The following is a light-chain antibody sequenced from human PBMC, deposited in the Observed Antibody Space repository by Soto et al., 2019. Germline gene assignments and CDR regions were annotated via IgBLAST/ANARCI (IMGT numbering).Light chain of an antibody. J-gene: IGLJ1*01. CDR1: SSDVGGYNY. CDR3: SSDTSISLYV. Sequence: QSALTQPASVSGSPGQSITISCTGTSSDVGGYNYVSWYQQHPGKAPKLMIYDVSNRPSGVANRFSGSKSGNTASLTISGHQADEAADYYWSSDTSISLYVFGTGTKLTVL. V-gene: IGLV2-14*01. CDR2: DVS.